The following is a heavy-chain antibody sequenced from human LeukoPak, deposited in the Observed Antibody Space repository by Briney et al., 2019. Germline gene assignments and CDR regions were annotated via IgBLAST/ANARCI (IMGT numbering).Heavy chain of an antibody. J-gene: IGHJ4*02. Sequence: PSETLSLTCTVSGASMSSNYWSWIRQPPRKGLEWVGYIYHSGNTNYSPYLESRVTISVDESKNQFSLRVHFVSAADTAVYYCASTRRAAVAGRFDSWGQGTLVTVSS. CDR1: GASMSSNY. CDR2: IYHSGNT. D-gene: IGHD6-19*01. V-gene: IGHV4-4*09. CDR3: ASTRRAAVAGRFDS.